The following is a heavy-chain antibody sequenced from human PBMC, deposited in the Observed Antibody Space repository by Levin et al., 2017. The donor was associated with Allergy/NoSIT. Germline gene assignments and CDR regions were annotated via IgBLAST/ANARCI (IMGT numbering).Heavy chain of an antibody. J-gene: IGHJ4*02. D-gene: IGHD5-12*01. Sequence: GSLRLSCTVSGGSISSYYWSWIRQPPGKGLEWIGYIYYSGSTNYNPSLKSRVTISVDTSKNQFSLKLSSVTAADTAVYYCARGLIIVAKTGGFDYWGQGTLVTVSS. V-gene: IGHV4-59*08. CDR2: IYYSGST. CDR1: GGSISSYY. CDR3: ARGLIIVAKTGGFDY.